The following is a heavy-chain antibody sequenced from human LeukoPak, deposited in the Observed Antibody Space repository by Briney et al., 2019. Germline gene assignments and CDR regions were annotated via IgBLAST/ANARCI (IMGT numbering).Heavy chain of an antibody. V-gene: IGHV1-2*02. Sequence: ASVKVSCKASGYTFTGYYMHWVRQAPGQGLEWMGWINPNSGGTNYAQKFQGRVTMTRDTSISTAYMELSRLRSDDTAVYYCARGYYDSSGYSPPFDYWGQGTLVTVSS. J-gene: IGHJ4*02. CDR1: GYTFTGYY. D-gene: IGHD3-22*01. CDR3: ARGYYDSSGYSPPFDY. CDR2: INPNSGGT.